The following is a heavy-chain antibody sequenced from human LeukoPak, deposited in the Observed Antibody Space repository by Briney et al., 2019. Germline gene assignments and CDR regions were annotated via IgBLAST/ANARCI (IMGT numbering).Heavy chain of an antibody. D-gene: IGHD6-19*01. V-gene: IGHV1-2*02. CDR3: ASLAVAGTGNDY. Sequence: ASVKVSCKASGYTFTGYYMHWVRQAPGQGLEWMGWINPSSGGTNYAQKFQGRVTMTRDTSISTAYMELSRLRSDDTAVYYCASLAVAGTGNDYWGQGTLVTVSS. J-gene: IGHJ4*02. CDR2: INPSSGGT. CDR1: GYTFTGYY.